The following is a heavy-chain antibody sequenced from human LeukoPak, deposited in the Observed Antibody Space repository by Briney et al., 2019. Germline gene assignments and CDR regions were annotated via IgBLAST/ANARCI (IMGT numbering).Heavy chain of an antibody. J-gene: IGHJ4*02. CDR3: ATSHDSSGND. CDR1: GFAFSDFW. CDR2: IRQDGSDK. D-gene: IGHD3-22*01. Sequence: SGGSLRLSCAASGFAFSDFWMSWVRQAPGKGLEWVANIRQDGSDKYYVASVRGRFTISRDNAKNSLYLQMNSLTAEDTAVYYCATSHDSSGNDWGQGTLVTVSS. V-gene: IGHV3-7*01.